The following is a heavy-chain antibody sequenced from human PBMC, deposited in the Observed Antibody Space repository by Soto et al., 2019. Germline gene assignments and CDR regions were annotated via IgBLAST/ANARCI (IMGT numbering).Heavy chain of an antibody. D-gene: IGHD4-17*01. V-gene: IGHV3-72*01. CDR2: TRNKANSHTT. J-gene: IGHJ4*02. CDR3: ATATTVTDY. Sequence: PGGSLRLSCAASGFIFSDHYMDWVRQATGKGLEWVGRTRNKANSHTTEYAASVKGRFTISRDDSKSSLYLQMNSLKIEDTAVYYCATATTVTDYWGQGTLVTVSS. CDR1: GFIFSDHY.